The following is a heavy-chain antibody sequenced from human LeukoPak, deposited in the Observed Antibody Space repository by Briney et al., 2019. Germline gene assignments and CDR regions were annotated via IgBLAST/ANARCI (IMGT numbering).Heavy chain of an antibody. J-gene: IGHJ6*02. CDR1: GGSISTYF. V-gene: IGHV4-59*01. D-gene: IGHD1-1*01. Sequence: SETLSLTCAVSGGSISTYFWSWLRQPPGKGLEWIGYIYYSGSTNYNPSLKSRVTISVDTSKNQFSLKLSSVTAADTAVYYCARGSGPTYGMDVWGHGTTVTVFS. CDR2: IYYSGST. CDR3: ARGSGPTYGMDV.